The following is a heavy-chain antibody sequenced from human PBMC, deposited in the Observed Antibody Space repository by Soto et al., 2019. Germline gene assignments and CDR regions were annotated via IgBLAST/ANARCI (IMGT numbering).Heavy chain of an antibody. CDR3: ARDLRFRGFYGMDV. CDR1: GGSISSGGYY. D-gene: IGHD3-10*01. V-gene: IGHV4-31*03. Sequence: QVQLQESGPGLVKPSQTLSLTCTVSGGSISSGGYYWSWIRQHPGKGLEWIGYIYYSGSTYYNPSITSRVTISVDTSKNQFSLKLSSVTAADTAVYYCARDLRFRGFYGMDVWGQGTTVTVSS. J-gene: IGHJ6*02. CDR2: IYYSGST.